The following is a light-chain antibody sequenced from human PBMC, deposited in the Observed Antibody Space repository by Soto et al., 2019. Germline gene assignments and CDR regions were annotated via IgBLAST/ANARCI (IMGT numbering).Light chain of an antibody. CDR3: QQLNSYPPT. CDR1: QGISSY. Sequence: DIQLTQSPSFLSASVGDRVTITCRASQGISSYLAWYQQKPGKAPKLLISAASTLRSGVPSRFSGSGSGTEFTLTIRSLQPEDFATYYCQQLNSYPPTFGPGTKVDIK. V-gene: IGKV1-9*01. CDR2: AAS. J-gene: IGKJ3*01.